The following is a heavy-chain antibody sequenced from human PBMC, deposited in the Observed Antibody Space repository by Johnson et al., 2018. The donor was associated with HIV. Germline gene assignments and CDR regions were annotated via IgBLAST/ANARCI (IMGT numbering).Heavy chain of an antibody. Sequence: VQLVESGGCFVKPGGSLRLSCAAAGFTFSNAWMSWVRQAQGQGLEWVSGISWHSGSIGYADSLKGRFTISRDNAKNSLYLQMNSLRAEDTALYYCAKDMGRYSSSSAAFDIWGKGTMVIVSS. CDR1: GFTFSNAW. D-gene: IGHD6-6*01. CDR2: ISWHSGSI. V-gene: IGHV3-9*01. J-gene: IGHJ3*02. CDR3: AKDMGRYSSSSAAFDI.